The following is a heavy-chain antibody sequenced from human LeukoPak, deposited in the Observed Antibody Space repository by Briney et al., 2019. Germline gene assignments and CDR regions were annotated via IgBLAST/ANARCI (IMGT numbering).Heavy chain of an antibody. D-gene: IGHD3-10*01. J-gene: IGHJ4*02. Sequence: GGSLRLSCAATGFTFSHYSMNWVRQAPGRGLEWLSYIGSCDSTIYYADSVRGRFTISRDNSKNTLYVQMNSLRAEDTAVYYCAKGHYYGSGSLDYWGQGTLVTVSS. CDR1: GFTFSHYS. CDR3: AKGHYYGSGSLDY. CDR2: IGSCDSTI. V-gene: IGHV3-48*01.